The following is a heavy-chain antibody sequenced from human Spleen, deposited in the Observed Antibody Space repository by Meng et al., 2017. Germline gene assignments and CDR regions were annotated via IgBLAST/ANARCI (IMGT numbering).Heavy chain of an antibody. CDR1: GDSISSDNW. J-gene: IGHJ5*02. CDR3: ARVVGDCASCYKGWFDP. D-gene: IGHD2-2*02. V-gene: IGHV4-30-4*01. Sequence: QVQLQESGRGLVRPSQTLSLTCTVSGDSISSDNWWGWVRQPPGKDLEWIGYISYSGATHYNPSLKSRLTISVDTAKNQFSLSLSSVTAADTAVYYCARVVGDCASCYKGWFDPWGQGTLVTVSS. CDR2: ISYSGAT.